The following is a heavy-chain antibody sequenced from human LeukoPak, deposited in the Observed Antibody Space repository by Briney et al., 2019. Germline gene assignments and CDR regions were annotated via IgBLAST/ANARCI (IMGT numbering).Heavy chain of an antibody. CDR2: ISNSGGST. CDR1: GFTFSTSP. Sequence: GGSLRLSCAASGFTFSTSPMTWVRQAPGKGLEWVSAISNSGGSTYYADSVKGRFTISRDNSKNTLYLQMNSLRAEDAAVYYCAKEFRVAGRNEAFDIWGQGTMVTVSP. CDR3: AKEFRVAGRNEAFDI. V-gene: IGHV3-23*01. J-gene: IGHJ3*02. D-gene: IGHD6-19*01.